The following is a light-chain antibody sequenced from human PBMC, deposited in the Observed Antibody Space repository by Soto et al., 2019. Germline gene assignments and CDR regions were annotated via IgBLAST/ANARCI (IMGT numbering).Light chain of an antibody. J-gene: IGKJ1*01. CDR1: QSVSSTY. CDR2: GAS. Sequence: EIVLTQSPCTLSLSPGERASLSCRSSQSVSSTYLAWYEQKPGQAPRLLISGASSRATGVPDRFSGSRSGTDFTLTISSLKSEDFEVYYCQQYNNWPWTFGQGTKVDIK. V-gene: IGKV3-20*01. CDR3: QQYNNWPWT.